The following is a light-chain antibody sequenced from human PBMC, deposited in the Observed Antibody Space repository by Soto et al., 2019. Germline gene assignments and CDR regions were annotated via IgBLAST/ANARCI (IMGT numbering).Light chain of an antibody. CDR3: SSYTTSSTRV. CDR1: SSDIGIYKY. V-gene: IGLV2-14*01. J-gene: IGLJ1*01. CDR2: EVT. Sequence: QSALTQPASVSGSPGQSIAISCTGSSSDIGIYKYVSWYQQHPGKVPKLIIYEVTNRPSGVSNRFSGSKSGNTASLTISGLQAEDEADYYCSSYTTSSTRVFGTVTKVTGL.